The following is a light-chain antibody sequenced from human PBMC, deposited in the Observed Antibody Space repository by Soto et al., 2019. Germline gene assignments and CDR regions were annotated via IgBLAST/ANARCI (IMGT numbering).Light chain of an antibody. CDR3: SLYTSENAYV. J-gene: IGLJ1*01. V-gene: IGLV2-18*01. CDR2: EVS. CDR1: STDFVGYNR. Sequence: QSALTQPPSVSGSPGQSVTISCTGTSTDFVGYNRVSWYQQPPGTAPKLMIYEVSKRPSGAPDRFSGSKSGNTASLTISGLQAAHEADYYCSLYTSENAYVFGTGTKVTVL.